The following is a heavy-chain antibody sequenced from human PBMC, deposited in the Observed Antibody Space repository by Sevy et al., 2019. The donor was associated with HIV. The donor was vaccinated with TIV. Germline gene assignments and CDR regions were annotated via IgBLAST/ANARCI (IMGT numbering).Heavy chain of an antibody. Sequence: GGSLRLSCAASGFTFSSYSMNWVRHAPGKGLEWVSYISSSSSTIYYADSVKGRFTISRDNAKNSLYLQMNGLRAEDTAVYYCERLSGYSSSWSYFDYWGQGTLVTVSS. CDR3: ERLSGYSSSWSYFDY. CDR2: ISSSSSTI. CDR1: GFTFSSYS. J-gene: IGHJ4*02. D-gene: IGHD6-13*01. V-gene: IGHV3-48*01.